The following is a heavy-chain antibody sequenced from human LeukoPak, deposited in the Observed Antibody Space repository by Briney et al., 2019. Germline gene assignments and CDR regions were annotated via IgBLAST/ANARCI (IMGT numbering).Heavy chain of an antibody. J-gene: IGHJ3*02. CDR2: ISYDGSNK. Sequence: SCKASGYTFTGYYMHWVRQAPGKGLEWVAVISYDGSNKYYADSVKGRFTISRDNSKNTLYLQMNSLRAEDTAVYYCARDWIGWGSASDAFDIWGQGTMVTVSS. V-gene: IGHV3-30-3*01. CDR3: ARDWIGWGSASDAFDI. CDR1: GYTFTGYY. D-gene: IGHD7-27*01.